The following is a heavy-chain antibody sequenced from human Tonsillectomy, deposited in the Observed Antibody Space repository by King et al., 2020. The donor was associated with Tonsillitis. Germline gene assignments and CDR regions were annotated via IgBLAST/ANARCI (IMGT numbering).Heavy chain of an antibody. D-gene: IGHD3-22*01. CDR3: ATSVASDSSAYRFFRH. Sequence: QLVQSGAAVKKPGASVTVSCRTSGYTFTGHYLYWVRQAPGQGLEWMGWINPDSGDTNYVQKFQGRVTMTRSTPMTTAYLGLGSLRPDDTAVYYCATSVASDSSAYRFFRHWGQGTLVTVSA. J-gene: IGHJ1*01. V-gene: IGHV1-2*02. CDR1: GYTFTGHY. CDR2: INPDSGDT.